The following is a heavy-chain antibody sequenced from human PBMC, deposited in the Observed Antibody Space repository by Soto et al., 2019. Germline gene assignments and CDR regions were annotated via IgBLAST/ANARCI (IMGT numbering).Heavy chain of an antibody. J-gene: IGHJ5*02. CDR2: ISAYNGNT. V-gene: IGHV1-18*01. CDR3: AREIVGTCSSTSCYHGRWFDP. Sequence: ASVKVSCKASGYTFTSYDICWVRQAPGQGLEWMGWISAYNGNTNYAQKLQGRVTMTTDTSTSTAYMELRSLRSDDTAVYYCAREIVGTCSSTSCYHGRWFDPWGQGTLVTVSS. CDR1: GYTFTSYD. D-gene: IGHD2-2*01.